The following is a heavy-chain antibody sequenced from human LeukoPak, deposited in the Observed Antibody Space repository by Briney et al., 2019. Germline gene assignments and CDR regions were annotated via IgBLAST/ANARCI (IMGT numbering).Heavy chain of an antibody. Sequence: SGPTLVKPTQTLTLTCTFSGFSLSTSGVGVGWIRQPPGRALEWLALIYCDDDKRYSPSLKSSLTITKDTSGNQVVLTMTNMDPVDTATYYCAHMIYSNSYFDYWGQGTLVTVSS. CDR1: GFSLSTSGVG. CDR2: IYCDDDK. V-gene: IGHV2-5*02. D-gene: IGHD4-11*01. CDR3: AHMIYSNSYFDY. J-gene: IGHJ4*02.